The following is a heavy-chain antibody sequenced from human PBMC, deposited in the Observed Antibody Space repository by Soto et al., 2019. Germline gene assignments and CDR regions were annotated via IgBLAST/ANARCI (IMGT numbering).Heavy chain of an antibody. CDR3: VRGGGGGLFDP. Sequence: GGSLILSCAASGFTFDKYAMHWIRQAPGKGLEWLSYISPGSRYPAYADSVKGRFTISRDNAKRSLYLQMMSLTAEDTAIYYCVRGGGGGLFDPWGQGTMVTVS. CDR2: ISPGSRYP. CDR1: GFTFDKYA. J-gene: IGHJ5*02. D-gene: IGHD2-15*01. V-gene: IGHV3-11*06.